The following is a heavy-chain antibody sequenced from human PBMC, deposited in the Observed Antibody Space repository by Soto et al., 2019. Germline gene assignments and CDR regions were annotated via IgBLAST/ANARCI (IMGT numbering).Heavy chain of an antibody. V-gene: IGHV1-18*04. CDR1: GYTFTSYG. CDR3: ARAIIMITFGGVIVKDSFDY. J-gene: IGHJ4*02. CDR2: ISAYNGNT. D-gene: IGHD3-16*02. Sequence: QVQLVQSGAEVKKPGASVKVSCKASGYTFTSYGISWVRQAPGQGLEWMGWISAYNGNTNYAQKLQGRVTMTTDTSTSTAYMELRSLRSDDTAVYYCARAIIMITFGGVIVKDSFDYWGQGTLVTVSS.